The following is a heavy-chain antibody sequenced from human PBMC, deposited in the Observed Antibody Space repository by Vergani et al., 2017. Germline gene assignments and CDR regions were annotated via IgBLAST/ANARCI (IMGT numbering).Heavy chain of an antibody. J-gene: IGHJ6*03. CDR2: IDHTGRP. CDR1: GWSFTSYH. D-gene: IGHD4-11*01. Sequence: QVQLQQWGGGLLKHSETLSLTCVVNGWSFTSYHWTWLRQSPGEGLEWVGDIDHTGRPDYNPSLKRRLTVSLYKSRNQFSLTLNSVTATDTAIYFCARVNTETNGHLYYYYYIDVWGQGTAVTVS. CDR3: ARVNTETNGHLYYYYYIDV. V-gene: IGHV4-34*01.